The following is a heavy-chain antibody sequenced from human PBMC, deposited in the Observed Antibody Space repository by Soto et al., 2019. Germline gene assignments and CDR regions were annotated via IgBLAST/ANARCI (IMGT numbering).Heavy chain of an antibody. J-gene: IGHJ3*02. D-gene: IGHD6-19*01. CDR1: GGSISSGGYY. CDR2: IDYSGST. Sequence: QVQLQESGPGLVKPSQTLSLTCTVSGGSISSGGYYWSWIRQHPGKGLEWIGYIDYSGSTYYNPSLKSRVTISVDTSKNQFSLKLSSVTAADTAVYYCARTNTPASSGPPGSAFDIWGQGTMVTVSS. CDR3: ARTNTPASSGPPGSAFDI. V-gene: IGHV4-31*03.